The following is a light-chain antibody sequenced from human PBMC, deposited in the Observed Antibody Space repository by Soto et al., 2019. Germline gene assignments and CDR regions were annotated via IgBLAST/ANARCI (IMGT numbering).Light chain of an antibody. CDR1: TSNIGAGYD. Sequence: QLVLTQPPSVSGAPGQRVTISCTGSTSNIGAGYDVHWYQQLPGAAPRLLISSHSNRPSGVPDRFSGSKSGTSASLAITGLQAEDEADYYCQSYDSSLSGYVFGTGTKVTVL. CDR3: QSYDSSLSGYV. V-gene: IGLV1-40*01. J-gene: IGLJ1*01. CDR2: SHS.